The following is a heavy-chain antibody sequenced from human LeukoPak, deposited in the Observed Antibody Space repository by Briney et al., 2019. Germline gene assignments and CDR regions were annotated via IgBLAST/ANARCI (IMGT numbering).Heavy chain of an antibody. CDR3: ARDYWGSSDY. V-gene: IGHV3-23*01. CDR1: GYTFSSYA. D-gene: IGHD7-27*01. CDR2: IVGSGGTT. Sequence: GGSLRLSCAASGYTFSSYAMSWGRQAPGKGLERVSSIVGSGGTTIYAETVKGRFTISRDTSKNTLFLQMSSLKAEDTAVYYCARDYWGSSDYWGQGALVTVSS. J-gene: IGHJ4*02.